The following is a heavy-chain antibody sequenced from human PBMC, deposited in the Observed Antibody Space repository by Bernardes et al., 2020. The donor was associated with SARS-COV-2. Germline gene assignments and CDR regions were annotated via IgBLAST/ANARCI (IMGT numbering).Heavy chain of an antibody. D-gene: IGHD3-3*01. CDR1: GASSSGATFY. J-gene: IGHJ5*02. CDR2: IYSSGNT. Sequence: SETLSLTCTVSGASSSGATFYWGWIRQPQGKGLEWIGNIYSSGNTYYNPSIKSRVTISVSTSKNQFSLNLRSVTAADTAVYYCARPNMIFGVVGWFDPWGQGTLVTVSS. CDR3: ARPNMIFGVVGWFDP. V-gene: IGHV4-39*01.